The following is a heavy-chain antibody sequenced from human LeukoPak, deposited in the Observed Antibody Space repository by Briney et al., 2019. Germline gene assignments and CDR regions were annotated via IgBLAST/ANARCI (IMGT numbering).Heavy chain of an antibody. CDR3: AREDGSGWRLPEN. CDR2: ISYDGSNK. CDR1: GFTFSSYA. D-gene: IGHD6-19*01. J-gene: IGHJ4*02. Sequence: GGSLRLSCAASGFTFSSYAMHWVRQAPGKGLEWVAVISYDGSNKYYIDSVKGRFTISRDNSKNTLYLQMNSLRAEDTAVYYCAREDGSGWRLPENWGQGTLVTVSS. V-gene: IGHV3-30-3*01.